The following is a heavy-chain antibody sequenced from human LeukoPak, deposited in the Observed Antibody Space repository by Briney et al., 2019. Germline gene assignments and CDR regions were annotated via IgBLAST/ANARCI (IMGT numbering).Heavy chain of an antibody. V-gene: IGHV4-34*01. J-gene: IGHJ6*02. D-gene: IGHD3-10*01. Sequence: SETLSLTCAVYGGSFSGYYWSWIRQPPGKGLGWIGEINHSGSTNYNPSLKSRVTISVDTSKNQFSLKLSSVTAADTAVYYCARVRGWGFGEFFPYYYYYGMDVWGQGTTVTVSS. CDR3: ARVRGWGFGEFFPYYYYYGMDV. CDR2: INHSGST. CDR1: GGSFSGYY.